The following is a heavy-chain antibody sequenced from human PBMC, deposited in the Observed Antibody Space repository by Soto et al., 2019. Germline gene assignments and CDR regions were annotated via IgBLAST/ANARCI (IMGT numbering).Heavy chain of an antibody. J-gene: IGHJ6*02. CDR1: GFTFSGFY. D-gene: IGHD2-15*01. V-gene: IGHV1-2*02. CDR2: IRPNTDDT. CDR3: ARSPYSLEGDGQHYYYGMDL. Sequence: ASVKVSCKPSGFTFSGFYLHWVRQAPGQGLEWMGWIRPNTDDTGYAQKFQGRVTLTWDTSSSAGYLDLSRLRSDDTAVYYCARSPYSLEGDGQHYYYGMDLCGLRTTVTVSS.